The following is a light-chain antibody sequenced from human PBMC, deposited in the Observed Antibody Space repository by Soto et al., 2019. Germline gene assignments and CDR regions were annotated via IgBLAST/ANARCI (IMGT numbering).Light chain of an antibody. Sequence: QSVLTQPPSVSGAPGQRVTISCTGSSSNIGAGYDVHWYQQLPGTAPKLLIYGNSNRPSGVPDRVSGSKSGTSASLAITGLHAEDEADYYCQSYDSSLSGSVFGGGTQLTVL. CDR1: SSNIGAGYD. J-gene: IGLJ3*02. CDR2: GNS. V-gene: IGLV1-40*01. CDR3: QSYDSSLSGSV.